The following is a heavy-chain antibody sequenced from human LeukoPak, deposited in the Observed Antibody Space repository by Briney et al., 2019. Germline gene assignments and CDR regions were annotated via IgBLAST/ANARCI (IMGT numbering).Heavy chain of an antibody. CDR2: IEGDGTQK. Sequence: PGRSLRLSCAASGFTFSNSAMHWVRQAPGKRLEWVANIEGDGTQKYYVDSVKGRFTISRENAKNSVYLQMNSLRAEDTAVYYCARDWVDTSEKVFDYWGQGTLVTVSS. D-gene: IGHD5-18*01. V-gene: IGHV3-7*04. J-gene: IGHJ4*02. CDR1: GFTFSNSA. CDR3: ARDWVDTSEKVFDY.